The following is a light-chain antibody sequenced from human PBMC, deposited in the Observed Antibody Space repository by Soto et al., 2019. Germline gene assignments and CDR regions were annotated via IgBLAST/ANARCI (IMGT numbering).Light chain of an antibody. CDR3: HHYNNWRS. J-gene: IGKJ3*01. CDR2: GAS. Sequence: EIVMTQSPATLSVSPGERATLSCRASQSVSSNLAWYQHKPGQAPRLLIYGASTRATGVPARFSGSGSGTEFTLTISSLQSEDFAVYYCHHYNNWRSFGPGTKVDIK. V-gene: IGKV3-15*01. CDR1: QSVSSN.